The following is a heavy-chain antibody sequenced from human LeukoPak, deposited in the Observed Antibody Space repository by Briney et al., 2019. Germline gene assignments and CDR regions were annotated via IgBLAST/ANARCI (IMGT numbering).Heavy chain of an antibody. CDR3: AKDMWSEAPYYYYDMDV. D-gene: IGHD3-3*01. Sequence: GRSLRLSCAASGFTFDDYAMHWVRQAPGKGLEWVSGISWNSGSIGYADSVKGRFTISRDNAKNSLYLQMNSLRAEDTALYYCAKDMWSEAPYYYYDMDVWGQGTTVTVSS. V-gene: IGHV3-9*01. CDR2: ISWNSGSI. CDR1: GFTFDDYA. J-gene: IGHJ6*02.